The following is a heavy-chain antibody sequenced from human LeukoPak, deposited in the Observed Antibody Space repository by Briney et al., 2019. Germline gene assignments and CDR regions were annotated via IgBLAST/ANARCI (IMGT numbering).Heavy chain of an antibody. CDR1: GFTFSSYD. CDR2: IGTAGDT. CDR3: AKDLDYYGSGSAFDY. V-gene: IGHV3-13*01. J-gene: IGHJ4*02. Sequence: GGSLRLSCAASGFTFSSYDMHWVRQATGKGLEWVSAIGTAGDTYYPGSVKGRFTISRDNSKNTLYLQMNSLRAEDTAVYYCAKDLDYYGSGSAFDYWGQRTLVTVSS. D-gene: IGHD3-10*01.